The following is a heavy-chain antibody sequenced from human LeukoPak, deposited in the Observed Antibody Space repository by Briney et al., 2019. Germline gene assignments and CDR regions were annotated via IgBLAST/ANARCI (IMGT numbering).Heavy chain of an antibody. CDR3: ARAIVVVVAATPGAFDI. V-gene: IGHV4-31*03. J-gene: IGHJ3*02. D-gene: IGHD2-15*01. CDR2: IYYSGST. CDR1: GGSISSGGYY. Sequence: TLSLTCTVSGGSISSGGYYWRRIRQHPGKGLEWIGYIYYSGSTYYNPSLKSRVTISVDTSKSQFSLKLSSVTAADTAVYYCARAIVVVVAATPGAFDIWGQGTMVTVSS.